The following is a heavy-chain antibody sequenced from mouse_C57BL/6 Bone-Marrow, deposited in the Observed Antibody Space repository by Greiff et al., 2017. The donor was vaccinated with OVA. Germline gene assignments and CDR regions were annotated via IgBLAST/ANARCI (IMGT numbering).Heavy chain of an antibody. CDR2: IYPRDGST. J-gene: IGHJ4*01. CDR3: ARGDYYGSRDYYAMDY. CDR1: GYTFTDHT. V-gene: IGHV1-78*01. Sequence: LQESDAELVKPGASVKISCKVSGYTFTDHTIHWMKQRPEQGLEWIGYIYPRDGSTKYNEKFKGKATLTADKSSSTAYMQLNSLTSEDSAVYFCARGDYYGSRDYYAMDYWGQGTSVTVSS. D-gene: IGHD1-1*01.